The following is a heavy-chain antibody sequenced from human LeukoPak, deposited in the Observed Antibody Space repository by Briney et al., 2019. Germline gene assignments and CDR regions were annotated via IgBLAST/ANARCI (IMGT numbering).Heavy chain of an antibody. J-gene: IGHJ4*02. CDR3: ASSYAARDGYNYGY. CDR1: GFTFSDYY. CDR2: ISSSGSTI. D-gene: IGHD5-24*01. Sequence: GGSLRLSYAASGFTFSDYYMSWIRQAPGKGLEWVSYISSSGSTIYYADSVKGRFTISRDNAKNSLYLQMNSLRAEDTAVYYCASSYAARDGYNYGYWGQGTLVTVSS. V-gene: IGHV3-11*01.